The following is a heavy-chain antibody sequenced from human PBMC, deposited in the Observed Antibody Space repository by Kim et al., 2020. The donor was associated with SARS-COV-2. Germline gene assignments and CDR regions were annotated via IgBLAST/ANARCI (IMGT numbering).Heavy chain of an antibody. J-gene: IGHJ4*02. Sequence: SETLSLTCAVYGGSFSGYYWSWIRQPPGKGLEWIGEINHSGSTNYNPSLKSRVTISVDTSKNQFSLKLSSVTATDTAVYYCARVFAAAGTPGSFDYWGQGTLVTVSS. CDR1: GGSFSGYY. CDR2: INHSGST. CDR3: ARVFAAAGTPGSFDY. D-gene: IGHD6-13*01. V-gene: IGHV4-34*01.